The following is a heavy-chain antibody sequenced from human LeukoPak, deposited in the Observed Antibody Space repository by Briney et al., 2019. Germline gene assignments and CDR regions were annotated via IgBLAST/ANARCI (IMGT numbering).Heavy chain of an antibody. CDR3: ARRAAISATSRGVTNYYYYYYMDV. Sequence: ASVKVSCKASGYTFTSYGISWVRQAPGQGLEWMGWISAYNGNTNYAQKLQGRVTMTTDTSTSTAYMELRSLRSDDTAVYYCARRAAISATSRGVTNYYYYYYMDVWGKGTTVTISS. J-gene: IGHJ6*03. CDR1: GYTFTSYG. V-gene: IGHV1-18*01. D-gene: IGHD4-17*01. CDR2: ISAYNGNT.